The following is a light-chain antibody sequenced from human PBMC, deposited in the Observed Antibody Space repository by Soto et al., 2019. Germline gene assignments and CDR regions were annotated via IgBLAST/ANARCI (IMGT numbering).Light chain of an antibody. Sequence: DVQMTQSPSSLSASVGDRVTITCRASQSIASFLNWYQQRPGTAPKLLIYAASNLESGVPSRFCGRGSATDFTLSISSLQPEDFATYFCQQTYSMPVTFGQGTKLEMK. CDR2: AAS. CDR1: QSIASF. V-gene: IGKV1-39*01. J-gene: IGKJ2*01. CDR3: QQTYSMPVT.